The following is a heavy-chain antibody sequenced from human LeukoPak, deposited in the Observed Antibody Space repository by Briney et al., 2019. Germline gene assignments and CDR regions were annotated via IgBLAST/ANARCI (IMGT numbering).Heavy chain of an antibody. CDR1: GYSFTSYW. V-gene: IGHV5-51*01. J-gene: IGHJ4*02. Sequence: GESLKISCKGSGYSFTSYWIGWVRQMPGKGLEWMGIIYPGDSDTRYSPSFQGQVTISADKSISTAYLQWSSLKASDTAMYYCARQVHYGGKGKYLPPYRFDYWGQGTLVTVSS. CDR2: IYPGDSDT. CDR3: ARQVHYGGKGKYLPPYRFDY. D-gene: IGHD4-23*01.